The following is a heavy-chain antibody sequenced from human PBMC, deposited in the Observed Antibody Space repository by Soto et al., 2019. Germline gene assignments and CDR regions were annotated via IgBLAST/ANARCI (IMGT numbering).Heavy chain of an antibody. D-gene: IGHD3-10*01. CDR2: VHHSWGS. CDR1: GGSISSYY. J-gene: IGHJ6*02. V-gene: IGHV4-59*08. Sequence: QVQLQESGTGLVKPSETMSLSCTVSGGSISSYYWSWFRQSPGKRLEWIGYVHHSWGSSYNPSLPSRVSISLDTSKSQFSLKVTSVTATDTAVYYCARQGFGPLHGIVDVWGQGTTVTVSS. CDR3: ARQGFGPLHGIVDV.